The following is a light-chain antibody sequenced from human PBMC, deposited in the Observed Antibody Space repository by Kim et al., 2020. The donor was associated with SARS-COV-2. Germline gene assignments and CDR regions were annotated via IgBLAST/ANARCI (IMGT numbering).Light chain of an antibody. J-gene: IGLJ1*01. CDR3: NSYAGSRTLYV. CDR1: CNDVGGYDY. CDR2: EVS. V-gene: IGLV2-8*01. Sequence: HSVTISGTAPCNDVGGYDYVSWYQQPPGTAPNLIIYEVSKRPSGVPDRFSGSKSGNTASLTVSGLQAEDEADYYCNSYAGSRTLYVFGTGTKVTVL.